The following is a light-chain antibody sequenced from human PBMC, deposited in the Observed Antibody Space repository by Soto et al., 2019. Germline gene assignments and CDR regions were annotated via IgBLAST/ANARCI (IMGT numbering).Light chain of an antibody. CDR2: DAS. CDR3: QQYTNWPWT. Sequence: DIQMTQSPSTLSASVGDRVTITCRASQSISSWLAWYQQKPGKAPKLLIYDASSLESGVPSRFSGSGSGTEFTLTISSLQSEDFALYYCQQYTNWPWTFGQGTKVDIK. V-gene: IGKV1-5*01. J-gene: IGKJ1*01. CDR1: QSISSW.